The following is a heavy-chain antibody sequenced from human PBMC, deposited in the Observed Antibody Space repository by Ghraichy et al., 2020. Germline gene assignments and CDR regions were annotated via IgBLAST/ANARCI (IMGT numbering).Heavy chain of an antibody. CDR1: GGSISSSSYY. D-gene: IGHD3-3*01. CDR3: ARRSRLLYDWFDP. CDR2: IYYSGST. J-gene: IGHJ5*02. V-gene: IGHV4-39*01. Sequence: SETLSLTCTVSGGSISSSSYYWGWIRQPPGKGLEWIGSIYYSGSTYYNPSLKSRVTISVDTSKNQFSLKLSSVTAADTAVYYCARRSRLLYDWFDPWGQGTLVTVSS.